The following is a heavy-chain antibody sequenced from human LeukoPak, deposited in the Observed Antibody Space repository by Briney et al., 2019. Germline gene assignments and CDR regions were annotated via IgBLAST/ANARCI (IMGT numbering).Heavy chain of an antibody. CDR1: RASTSSGRYF. J-gene: IGHJ5*02. CDR2: FHTSGGT. Sequence: SETLSLTRTLSRASTSSGRYFCSWVRQPAGNGLEWIGRFHTSGGTNYNPSLESRVTISVDTSKNQFSLKLTSVTAADTAVYYCASTVFGVTYNWFDPWGQGTLVTVSS. D-gene: IGHD3-3*01. CDR3: ASTVFGVTYNWFDP. V-gene: IGHV4-61*02.